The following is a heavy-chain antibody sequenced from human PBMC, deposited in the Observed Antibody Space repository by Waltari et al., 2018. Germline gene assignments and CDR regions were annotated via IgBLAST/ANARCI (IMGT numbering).Heavy chain of an antibody. Sequence: QLQLQESGPGLVKPSETLSLTCSVSGSSITNSNSYWSWIRQPQGNGLEWIGSIYYRGSTYSSPSLKSRVTISLDTSKNQLSLKVSSVTVADTAIYFCARNMESPYNAPYYFYYMDVWGKGTTVTVSS. V-gene: IGHV4-39*01. CDR2: IYYRGST. J-gene: IGHJ6*03. CDR1: GSSITNSNSY. CDR3: ARNMESPYNAPYYFYYMDV. D-gene: IGHD3-10*01.